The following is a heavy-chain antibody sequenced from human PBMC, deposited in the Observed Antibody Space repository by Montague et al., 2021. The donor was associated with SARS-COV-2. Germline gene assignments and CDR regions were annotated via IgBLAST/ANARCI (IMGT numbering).Heavy chain of an antibody. CDR2: IYYSGST. J-gene: IGHJ3*02. Sequence: SETLSLTCTVSGDSISSSSYYWGWIRQPPGKGLEWIGSIYYSGSTYYNPSLKSRVTISVDASKNQFSLKLSSVTAADTAVYYCARFTTSYYYDSKAAPATPDAFDIWGQGTMVTVSS. V-gene: IGHV4-39*01. CDR3: ARFTTSYYYDSKAAPATPDAFDI. CDR1: GDSISSSSYY. D-gene: IGHD3-22*01.